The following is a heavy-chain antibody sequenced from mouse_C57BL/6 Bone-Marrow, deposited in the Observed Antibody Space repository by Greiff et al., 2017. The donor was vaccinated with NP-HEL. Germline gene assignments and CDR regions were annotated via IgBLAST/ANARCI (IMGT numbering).Heavy chain of an antibody. CDR2: INPGSGGT. D-gene: IGHD2-5*01. CDR3: AREWGLDSNYDLAY. CDR1: GYAFTNYL. J-gene: IGHJ3*01. Sequence: QVQLQQSGAELVRPGTSVKVSCKASGYAFTNYLIEWVKQRPGQGLEWIGVINPGSGGTNYNEKFKGKATLTADKSSSTGYMQLSSLTSEDSAVYFCAREWGLDSNYDLAYWGQGTLVTVSA. V-gene: IGHV1-54*01.